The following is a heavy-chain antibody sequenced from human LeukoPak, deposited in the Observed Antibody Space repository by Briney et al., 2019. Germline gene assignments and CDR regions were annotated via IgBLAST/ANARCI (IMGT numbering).Heavy chain of an antibody. CDR1: GFTFSSYW. CDR3: AREGEDYGDHGDFDY. Sequence: GGSLRLSCAASGFTFSSYWMSWVRQAPGKGLEWVANIKQDGSEKYYVDSVKGRFTISRDNAKNSLYLQMNSLRAEDTAVYYCAREGEDYGDHGDFDYWGQGTLVTVSS. J-gene: IGHJ4*02. CDR2: IKQDGSEK. D-gene: IGHD4-17*01. V-gene: IGHV3-7*01.